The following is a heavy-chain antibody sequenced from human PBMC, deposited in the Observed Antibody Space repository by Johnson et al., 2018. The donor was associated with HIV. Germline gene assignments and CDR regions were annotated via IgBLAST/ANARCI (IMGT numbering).Heavy chain of an antibody. V-gene: IGHV3-30*04. CDR3: AVTVHSSGWYGGDDAFDI. Sequence: QVQLVESGGGVVQPGRSLRLSCAASGFSLSSYAMHWVRQAPGKGLEWVAVISYDGSNKYYADSVKGRFTISRDNSKNTLYVQMNSLRPEDTAVYYCAVTVHSSGWYGGDDAFDIWGQGTMVTVSS. D-gene: IGHD6-19*01. CDR2: ISYDGSNK. CDR1: GFSLSSYA. J-gene: IGHJ3*02.